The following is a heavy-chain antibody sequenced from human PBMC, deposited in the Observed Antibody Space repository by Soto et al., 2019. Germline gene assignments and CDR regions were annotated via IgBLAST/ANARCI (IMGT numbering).Heavy chain of an antibody. CDR1: GDSISRSHW. CDR3: ARVRYDRSGFDH. V-gene: IGHV4-4*02. Sequence: QVQLQESGPGLVRPSGALSVTCAVSGDSISRSHWWSWVRQSPGKGLEWIGEISHSGITNYNPSLKSRVTISGDKSKNQLSLKLTSVTAADTAVYYSARVRYDRSGFDHWGQGTVVSVSS. CDR2: ISHSGIT. D-gene: IGHD3-22*01. J-gene: IGHJ4*02.